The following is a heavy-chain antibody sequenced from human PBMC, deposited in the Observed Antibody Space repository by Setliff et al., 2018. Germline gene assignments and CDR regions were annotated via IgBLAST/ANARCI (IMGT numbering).Heavy chain of an antibody. CDR2: IKQDGSER. J-gene: IGHJ1*01. V-gene: IGHV3-7*01. Sequence: PGGSLRLSCAASGFTFSSYWMSWVRQAPGKGLEWVANIKQDGSERYYVDSVKGRFTISRDNAKNTLYLQMNSLRADDTAVYYCARASLGKFGSAVEYFHHWGQGTLVTVSS. CDR3: ARASLGKFGSAVEYFHH. D-gene: IGHD2-15*01. CDR1: GFTFSSYW.